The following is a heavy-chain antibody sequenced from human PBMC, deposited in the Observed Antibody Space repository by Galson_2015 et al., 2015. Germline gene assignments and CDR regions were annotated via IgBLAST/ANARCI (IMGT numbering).Heavy chain of an antibody. J-gene: IGHJ4*02. V-gene: IGHV1-69*13. Sequence: VKVSCKASGGTFSNYAFSWVRQAPGQGLEWMGGIIPIIATANYAQEFQGRVTITADESTTTVYMELSSLKSEDTAVYYCARWAGYCSSANCWFPHDYWGRGTLVTVSS. CDR2: IIPIIATA. CDR1: GGTFSNYA. D-gene: IGHD2-2*01. CDR3: ARWAGYCSSANCWFPHDY.